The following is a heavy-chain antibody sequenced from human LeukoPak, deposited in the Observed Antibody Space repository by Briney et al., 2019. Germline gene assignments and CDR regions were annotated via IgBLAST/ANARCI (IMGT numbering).Heavy chain of an antibody. CDR2: IIPIFGTA. D-gene: IGHD6-13*01. J-gene: IGHJ6*02. CDR1: GGTFSSYA. Sequence: GSSVKVSCKASGGTFSSYAISWVRQAPGQGLEWMGGIIPIFGTANYAQKFQGRVTITADESTSTAYMELSSLRSDDTAVYYCAPALAPPQLVDYYYYYGMDVWGQGTTVTVSS. CDR3: APALAPPQLVDYYYYYGMDV. V-gene: IGHV1-69*01.